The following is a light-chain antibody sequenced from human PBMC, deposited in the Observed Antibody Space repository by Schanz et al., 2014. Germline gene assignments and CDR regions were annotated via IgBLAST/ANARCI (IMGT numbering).Light chain of an antibody. J-gene: IGKJ1*01. CDR1: QSISSW. CDR3: QQSYSTLWT. CDR2: DAS. Sequence: GDRVTITCRASQSISSWLAWYQQKPGKAPKLLIYDASSLESGVPSRFSGSGSGTEFTLTISSLQPDDFATYYCQQSYSTLWTFGQGTKVEIK. V-gene: IGKV1-5*01.